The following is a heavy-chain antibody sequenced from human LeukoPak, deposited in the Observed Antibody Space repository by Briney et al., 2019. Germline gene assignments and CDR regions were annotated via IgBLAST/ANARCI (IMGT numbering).Heavy chain of an antibody. V-gene: IGHV4-31*03. J-gene: IGHJ5*02. CDR1: GGSISSGGYY. D-gene: IGHD3-10*01. CDR2: IYYSGST. Sequence: SETLSLTCTVSGGSISSGGYYWSWLRQHPGKGLEWIGYIYYSGSTYYNPSLKSRVTIAVDTSKNQFSLKLSSVTAADTAVYYCARGYGSGSYYPNWFDPWGQGTLVTVSS. CDR3: ARGYGSGSYYPNWFDP.